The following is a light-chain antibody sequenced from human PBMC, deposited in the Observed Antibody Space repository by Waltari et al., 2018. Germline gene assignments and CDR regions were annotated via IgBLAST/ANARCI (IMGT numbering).Light chain of an antibody. Sequence: QSVLTQSPSTSGTPGQRVTISCSGSNSNIGTNHVYWYQQVPGTAPKLLIYRSVLRPSRVPVRFSGSRSGTSASLAISGLRSEDEAHYYCFVWDDSLSGLWVFGAGTKLTVL. J-gene: IGLJ3*02. CDR1: NSNIGTNH. CDR2: RSV. V-gene: IGLV1-47*01. CDR3: FVWDDSLSGLWV.